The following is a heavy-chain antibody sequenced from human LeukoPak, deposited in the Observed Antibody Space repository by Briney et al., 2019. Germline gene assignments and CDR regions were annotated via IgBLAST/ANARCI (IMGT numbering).Heavy chain of an antibody. V-gene: IGHV4-59*01. J-gene: IGHJ4*02. CDR3: ARDTTSGPTLED. Sequence: SETLSLTCTVSGGSINSYYWSWIRQPPGKGLEWIGNLYYSGTTHYNPSLKSRVTISVGKSKNQFSLNLSSVTAADTAVYYCARDTTSGPTLEDWGQGTLVTVSS. D-gene: IGHD2-2*01. CDR1: GGSINSYY. CDR2: LYYSGTT.